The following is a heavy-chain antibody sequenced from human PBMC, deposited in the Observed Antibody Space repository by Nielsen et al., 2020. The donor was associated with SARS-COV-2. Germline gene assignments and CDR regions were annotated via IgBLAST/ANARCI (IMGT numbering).Heavy chain of an antibody. CDR1: GFTFSSYD. D-gene: IGHD6-19*01. CDR2: IDADGDT. Sequence: GGSLRLSCAASGFTFSSYDMQWVRQATGKGLEWVSGIDADGDTYYSGSVKGRFTISRDNAKNSLYLQMNSLRAEDTAVYYCARDSQWLVTGYYYYGMDVWGQGTTVTVSS. J-gene: IGHJ6*02. CDR3: ARDSQWLVTGYYYYGMDV. V-gene: IGHV3-13*04.